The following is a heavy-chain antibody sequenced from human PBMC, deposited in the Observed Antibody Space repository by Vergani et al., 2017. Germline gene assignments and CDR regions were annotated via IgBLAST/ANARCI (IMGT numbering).Heavy chain of an antibody. J-gene: IGHJ5*02. D-gene: IGHD3-10*01. V-gene: IGHV4-59*01. Sequence: QVRLQESGPGLVKPSETLSLTCSVPGGSMSGYYWSWIRQPPGKELEWIGYMYHSGGTNYNPTLETRVSISGDTSKNQFSLKLNSVTAADTAVYYCVRVADFYGLGSRLLDLWGQGILVTVSS. CDR3: VRVADFYGLGSRLLDL. CDR1: GGSMSGYY. CDR2: MYHSGGT.